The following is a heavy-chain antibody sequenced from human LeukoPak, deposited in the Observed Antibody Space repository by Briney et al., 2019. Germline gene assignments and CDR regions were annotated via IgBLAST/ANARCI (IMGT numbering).Heavy chain of an antibody. Sequence: SETLSLTCTVSGRSLSSYYWSWIRQPAGKGLEWVGRIYTSGSTNYNPSLKSRVTMSVDTSKNQFSLKLSSVTAADPAVYYCARDGPIYCSSTSCGWFDPWGQGTLVTVSS. D-gene: IGHD2-2*01. J-gene: IGHJ5*02. CDR2: IYTSGST. CDR3: ARDGPIYCSSTSCGWFDP. V-gene: IGHV4-4*07. CDR1: GRSLSSYY.